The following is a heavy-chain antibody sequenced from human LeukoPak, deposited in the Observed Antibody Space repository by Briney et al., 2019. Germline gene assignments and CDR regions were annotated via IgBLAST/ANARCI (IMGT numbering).Heavy chain of an antibody. CDR1: GFTVSINY. D-gene: IGHD3-22*01. Sequence: PGGSLRLSCAASGFTVSINYMSWVRQAPGKGLEWVSVIYSGGSTYYADSVKGRFIISRDNSKNTLYLQMNSLRAEDTAVYYCARVPYYYDSIGDYWGQGTLVTVSS. J-gene: IGHJ4*02. V-gene: IGHV3-53*01. CDR3: ARVPYYYDSIGDY. CDR2: IYSGGST.